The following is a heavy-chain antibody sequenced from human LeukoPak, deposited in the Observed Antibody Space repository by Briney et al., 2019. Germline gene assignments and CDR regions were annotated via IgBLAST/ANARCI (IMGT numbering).Heavy chain of an antibody. D-gene: IGHD4-17*01. CDR2: IWYDGSNK. Sequence: GGSLRLSCAASGFTFSSYGMHWVRQAPGKGLEWVAVIWYDGSNKYYADSVKGRFTISRDNSKNTLYLQMNSLRAEDTAVYYRARAGTVTTNHDAFDIWGQGTMVTVSS. CDR1: GFTFSSYG. CDR3: ARAGTVTTNHDAFDI. V-gene: IGHV3-30*19. J-gene: IGHJ3*02.